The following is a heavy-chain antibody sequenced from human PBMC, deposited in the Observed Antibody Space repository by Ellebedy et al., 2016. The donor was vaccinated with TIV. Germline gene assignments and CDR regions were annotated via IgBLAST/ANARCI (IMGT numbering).Heavy chain of an antibody. D-gene: IGHD2-15*01. CDR3: ARSPIVVVLAAKRDRWFDP. V-gene: IGHV4-39*07. CDR2: IYYSGST. CDR1: GGSISSSSYY. J-gene: IGHJ5*02. Sequence: SETLSLTCTVSGGSISSSSYYWGWIRQPPGKGLEWIGSIYYSGSTNYNPSLKSRVTISVDTSKNQFSLKLSSVTAADTDVYYCARSPIVVVLAAKRDRWFDPWGQGTLVTVSS.